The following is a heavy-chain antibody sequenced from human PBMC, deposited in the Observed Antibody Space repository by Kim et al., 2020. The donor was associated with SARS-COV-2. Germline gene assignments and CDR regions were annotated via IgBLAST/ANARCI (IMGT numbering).Heavy chain of an antibody. D-gene: IGHD5-18*01. Sequence: GGSLRLSCAASGFTFSNYAINWVRQAPGKGLEWVSGIRGGGANPKYADSVKGRFTISRENSKNTQYLQMNSLRGDDTTLYYCAKGQYSYGSDAFDIWGQGTLVSVSS. CDR1: GFTFSNYA. J-gene: IGHJ3*02. CDR2: IRGGGANP. V-gene: IGHV3-23*01. CDR3: AKGQYSYGSDAFDI.